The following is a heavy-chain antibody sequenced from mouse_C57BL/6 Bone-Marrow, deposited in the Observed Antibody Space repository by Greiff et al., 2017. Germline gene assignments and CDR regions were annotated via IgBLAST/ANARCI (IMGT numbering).Heavy chain of an antibody. Sequence: VQLQQPGAELVKPGASVKLSCKASGYTFTSYWMQWVKQRPGQGLEWIGDINPSDSYTNYNQKFKGKATLTVDKSSSTAYMQLSSLTSEDSAVYYCARGRGVLYYLDYWGKGTTVTVSS. CDR3: ARGRGVLYYLDY. J-gene: IGHJ2*01. CDR1: GYTFTSYW. D-gene: IGHD1-1*01. V-gene: IGHV1-50*01. CDR2: INPSDSYT.